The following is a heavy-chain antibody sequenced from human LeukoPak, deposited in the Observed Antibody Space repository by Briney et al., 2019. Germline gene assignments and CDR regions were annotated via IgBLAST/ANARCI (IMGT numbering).Heavy chain of an antibody. Sequence: AGGSLRLSCAASGFSVSTNYLTWVRQAPGKGLEWVSIIYGDVNTYYAGSVKGRFTISRDSSKNTVYLQMSSLRAEDTAVYYCARDDNWNDGRGLDDWGQGTLVTVSS. CDR3: ARDDNWNDGRGLDD. V-gene: IGHV3-53*01. CDR2: IYGDVNT. J-gene: IGHJ4*02. D-gene: IGHD1-1*01. CDR1: GFSVSTNY.